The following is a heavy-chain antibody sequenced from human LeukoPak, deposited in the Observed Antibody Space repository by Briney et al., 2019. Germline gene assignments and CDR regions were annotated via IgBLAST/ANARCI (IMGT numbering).Heavy chain of an antibody. D-gene: IGHD5-24*01. CDR1: GGSISSSNW. CDR2: IYHSGST. V-gene: IGHV4-4*02. J-gene: IGHJ3*02. Sequence: PSETLSLTCAVSGGSISSSNWWSWVRQPPGKGLEWIGEIYHSGSTNYNPSLKSRVTISVDKSKNQFSLKLSSVTAADTAVYYCARQRVRWLQPPDAFDIWGQGTMVTVSS. CDR3: ARQRVRWLQPPDAFDI.